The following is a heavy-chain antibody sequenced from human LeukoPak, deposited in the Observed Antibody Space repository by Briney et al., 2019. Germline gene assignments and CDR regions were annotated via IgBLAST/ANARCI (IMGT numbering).Heavy chain of an antibody. CDR2: IYSSGST. CDR3: ARDYYYDSSGYIRMDDAFDI. CDR1: GGSISSGSYY. V-gene: IGHV4-61*02. Sequence: PSQTLSLTCTVSGGSISSGSYYWSWIRQPAGKGLEWIGRIYSSGSTNYNPSLKSRVTISLDTSKNQFSLKLSSVTAADTAVYYCARDYYYDSSGYIRMDDAFDIWGQGTMVTVSS. J-gene: IGHJ3*02. D-gene: IGHD3-22*01.